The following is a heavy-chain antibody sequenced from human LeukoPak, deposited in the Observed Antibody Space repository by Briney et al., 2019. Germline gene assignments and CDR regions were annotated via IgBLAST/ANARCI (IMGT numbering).Heavy chain of an antibody. D-gene: IGHD3-16*01. CDR2: IYYSGST. CDR1: GGSISSSSYY. CDR3: ARRPYGMNWFDP. V-gene: IGHV4-39*01. J-gene: IGHJ5*02. Sequence: PSETLSLTCTVFGGSISSSSYYWGWIRQPPGKGLAWIGSIYYSGSTYYNRSLKSRVTISVDTSKNQFALKLSSVTAADTAVYYCARRPYGMNWFDPWGQGTLVTVSS.